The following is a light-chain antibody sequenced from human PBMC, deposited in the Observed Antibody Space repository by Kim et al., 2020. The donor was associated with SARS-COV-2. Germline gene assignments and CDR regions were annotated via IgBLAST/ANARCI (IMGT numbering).Light chain of an antibody. CDR1: SSNIGAGYE. J-gene: IGLJ3*02. CDR2: GNI. Sequence: RVTNPCSGSSSNIGAGYETHWYQQLPGTAPKLLIFGNINRPSGVPDRFSGSKSGASASLAITGLQADDEGDYYCQSYDTSVSGWVFGGGTQLTVL. V-gene: IGLV1-40*03. CDR3: QSYDTSVSGWV.